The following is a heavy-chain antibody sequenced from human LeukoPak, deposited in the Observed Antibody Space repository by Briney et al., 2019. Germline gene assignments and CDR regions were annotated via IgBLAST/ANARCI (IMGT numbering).Heavy chain of an antibody. V-gene: IGHV4-39*01. D-gene: IGHD3-22*01. CDR2: IYYGGIT. Sequence: SETLSLTCTVSGGSITSSSYYWGWIRQPPGKGLAWIGNIYYGGITYYNPSLKSRVTISVDTSKNQFSLKLSSVTAADTAVYYCARPGLGSSGYYYWGQGTLVTVSS. CDR3: ARPGLGSSGYYY. CDR1: GGSITSSSYY. J-gene: IGHJ4*02.